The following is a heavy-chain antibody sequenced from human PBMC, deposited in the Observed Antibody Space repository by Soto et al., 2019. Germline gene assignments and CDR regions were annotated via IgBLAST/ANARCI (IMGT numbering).Heavy chain of an antibody. CDR1: GFTFSSYS. D-gene: IGHD3-10*01. CDR3: ARDPHYYGSGRAYYYYGMDV. Sequence: GGSLRLSCAASGFTFSSYSMNWVRQAPGKGLEWVSYISSSSSTIYYADSVKGRFTISRDNAKNSLYLQMNSLRDEDTAVYYCARDPHYYGSGRAYYYYGMDVWGQGTTVTVSS. V-gene: IGHV3-48*02. CDR2: ISSSSSTI. J-gene: IGHJ6*02.